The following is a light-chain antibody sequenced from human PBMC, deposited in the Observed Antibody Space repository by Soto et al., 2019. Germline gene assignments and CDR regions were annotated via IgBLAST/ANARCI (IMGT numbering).Light chain of an antibody. CDR3: SSYTTSSTYV. V-gene: IGLV2-14*03. CDR2: DVS. CDR1: SSDVGGHDY. J-gene: IGLJ1*01. Sequence: QSVLTQAAAVSGSPGQSITISCTGTSSDVGGHDYVSWYQHHTGKAPKLMIYDVSNRPSGVSNRFSGSKSGNTASLTISGLQAEDEADYYCSSYTTSSTYVFGTGTKVTVL.